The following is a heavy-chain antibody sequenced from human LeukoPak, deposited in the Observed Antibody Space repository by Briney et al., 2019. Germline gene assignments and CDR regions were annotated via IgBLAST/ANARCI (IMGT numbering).Heavy chain of an antibody. J-gene: IGHJ4*02. D-gene: IGHD5-24*01. CDR2: ISYDGSNK. CDR1: GFTFSSYG. CDR3: APEGDGYILFDY. V-gene: IGHV3-30*03. Sequence: HTGGSLILSCAAPGFTFSSYGMHWVRQAPGKGLEWVAVISYDGSNKYYADSVKGRFTISRDNSKNTLYLQMNSLRVEDTAVYYCAPEGDGYILFDYWGQGTLVTVSS.